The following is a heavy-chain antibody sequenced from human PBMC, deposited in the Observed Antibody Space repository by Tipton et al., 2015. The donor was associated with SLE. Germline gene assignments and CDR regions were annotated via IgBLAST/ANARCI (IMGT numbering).Heavy chain of an antibody. V-gene: IGHV4-30-4*01. Sequence: LRLSCTVSGGSISSGDYYWSWIRQPPGKGLEWIGYIYYSGSTYYNPSLKSRVTISIDTSKNQFSLKLSSVTAADTSVYYCARGDVDTAMGSLFDYWGQGTLFTVSS. J-gene: IGHJ4*02. CDR2: IYYSGST. CDR1: GGSISSGDYY. D-gene: IGHD5-18*01. CDR3: ARGDVDTAMGSLFDY.